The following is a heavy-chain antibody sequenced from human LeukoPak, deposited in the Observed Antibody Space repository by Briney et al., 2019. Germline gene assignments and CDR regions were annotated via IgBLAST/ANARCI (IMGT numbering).Heavy chain of an antibody. CDR3: ASPKDSDASAFDY. V-gene: IGHV1-24*01. Sequence: ASVKVSCKVSGYTLTELSMHWVRQAPGKGLEWMGGFDPEDGETIYAQKFQGRVTMTEDTSTDTAYMELSSLRSDDTAVYYCASPKDSDASAFDYWGQGTLVTVSS. D-gene: IGHD3/OR15-3a*01. CDR2: FDPEDGET. CDR1: GYTLTELS. J-gene: IGHJ4*02.